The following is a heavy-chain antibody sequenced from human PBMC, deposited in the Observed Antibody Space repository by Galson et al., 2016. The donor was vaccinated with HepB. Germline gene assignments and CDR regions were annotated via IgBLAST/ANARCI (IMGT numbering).Heavy chain of an antibody. J-gene: IGHJ2*01. CDR1: RFSLSAHW. Sequence: SLRLSCAASRFSLSAHWMSWVRQAPGKGLEWVANIKQDGSETYFVDAVKGRFTISRDNAENSLYLEMNSLRAEDTAVYYCAREYFVVSGYYYLEVRYFDLWGRGTLVTVSS. CDR2: IKQDGSET. D-gene: IGHD3-22*01. CDR3: AREYFVVSGYYYLEVRYFDL. V-gene: IGHV3-7*04.